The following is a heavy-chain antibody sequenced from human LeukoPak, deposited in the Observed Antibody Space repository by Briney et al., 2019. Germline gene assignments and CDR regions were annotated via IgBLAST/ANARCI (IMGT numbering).Heavy chain of an antibody. V-gene: IGHV4-4*07. CDR2: IYTSGST. CDR1: GGSISSYY. Sequence: SETLSLTCTVSGGSISSYYWSWIRQPAGKGLEWIGRIYTSGSTNYDPSLKSRVTMSVDTSKNQFSLKLSSVTAADTAVYYCARDSDSYGHYYYYYMDVWGKGTTVTISS. D-gene: IGHD5-18*01. CDR3: ARDSDSYGHYYYYYMDV. J-gene: IGHJ6*03.